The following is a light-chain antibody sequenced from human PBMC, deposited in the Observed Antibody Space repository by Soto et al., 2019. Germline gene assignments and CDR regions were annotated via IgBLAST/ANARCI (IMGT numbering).Light chain of an antibody. V-gene: IGLV1-51*01. CDR3: GTWDSSLSAVV. Sequence: QSVLTQPPSVSAAPGQTVTISCSGSSSNIGTYYVSWYQHDPGTAPKLLIYDNNERPSGIPARFSGCKSGTSAALGITGLQTEDEADYHCGTWDSSLSAVVFGGGTKLTVL. CDR2: DNN. CDR1: SSNIGTYY. J-gene: IGLJ2*01.